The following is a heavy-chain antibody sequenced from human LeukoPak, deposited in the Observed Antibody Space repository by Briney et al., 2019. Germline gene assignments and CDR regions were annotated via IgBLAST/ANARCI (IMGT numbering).Heavy chain of an antibody. CDR2: IYYSGST. CDR3: AREVSYSSGWSFDY. D-gene: IGHD6-19*01. CDR1: GGSISSYY. Sequence: PSETLSLTCTVSGGSISSYYWSWIRQPPGKGLEWIGYIYYSGSTNYNPSLKSRVTISVDTSKNQFSLKLSSVTAADTAVYYCAREVSYSSGWSFDYWGQGTLVTVSS. V-gene: IGHV4-59*12. J-gene: IGHJ4*02.